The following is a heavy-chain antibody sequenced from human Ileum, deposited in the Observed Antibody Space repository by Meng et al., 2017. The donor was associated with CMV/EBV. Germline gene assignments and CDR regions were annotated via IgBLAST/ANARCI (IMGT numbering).Heavy chain of an antibody. D-gene: IGHD1-26*01. CDR1: GYTFTGYY. V-gene: IGHV1-2*02. CDR2: INPNTGTT. J-gene: IGHJ4*02. CDR3: ARGGGAADY. Sequence: QVHLVQSGAAVKKPWASVKVSCKVSGYTFTGYYLHWVRQAPGQGLEWMAWINPNTGTTDYAQKFRGRVTMTRDTSISTAYMELSSLKSDDTAVYYCARGGGAADYWGQGTLVTVSS.